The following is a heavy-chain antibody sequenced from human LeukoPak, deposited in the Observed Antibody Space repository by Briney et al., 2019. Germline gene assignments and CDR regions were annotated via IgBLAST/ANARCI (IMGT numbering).Heavy chain of an antibody. J-gene: IGHJ4*02. CDR3: ARGRVGGTCCMFDY. Sequence: PGGSLRLSCAASGFTFSSYEMNWVRQAPGKGLEWVSHISSDGHVERYVDSVRGRFTISRENSKNTLYLQMNSLRAEDTAVYYCARGRVGGTCCMFDYWGQGTLVTVSS. CDR2: ISSDGHVE. D-gene: IGHD2-8*02. CDR1: GFTFSSYE. V-gene: IGHV3-48*03.